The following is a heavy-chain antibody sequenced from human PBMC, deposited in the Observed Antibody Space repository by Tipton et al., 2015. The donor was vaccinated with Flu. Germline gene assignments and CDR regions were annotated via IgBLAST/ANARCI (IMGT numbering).Heavy chain of an antibody. Sequence: TLSLTCAVYGGSFSGYYWSWIRQPPGKGLEWIGEINHSGSTNYNPSLKSRVTISVDTSKNQFSLKLSSVTAADTAVYYCARDRPGVPAHAFDIWGQGTMVTVSS. CDR2: INHSGST. J-gene: IGHJ3*02. CDR3: ARDRPGVPAHAFDI. CDR1: GGSFSGYY. D-gene: IGHD2-2*01. V-gene: IGHV4-34*01.